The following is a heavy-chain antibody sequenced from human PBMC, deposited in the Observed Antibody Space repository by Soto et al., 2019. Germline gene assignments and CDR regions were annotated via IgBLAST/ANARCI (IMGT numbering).Heavy chain of an antibody. J-gene: IGHJ2*01. CDR2: MYYSGST. Sequence: QVQLQESGPGRVKPSQTLSLTCSVSGGSISSGGYYWSWIRQHPGQGLEWIGHMYYSGSTYYSPSLKSRAAISLDTSKNHFSLNLSYVTAADTAVYYCARLKMVLMVSHFDLWGRGTLVTVSS. CDR1: GGSISSGGYY. CDR3: ARLKMVLMVSHFDL. D-gene: IGHD3-10*01. V-gene: IGHV4-31*03.